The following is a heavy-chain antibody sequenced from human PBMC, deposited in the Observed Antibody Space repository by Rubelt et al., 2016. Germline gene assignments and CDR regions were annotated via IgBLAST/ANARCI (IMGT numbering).Heavy chain of an antibody. CDR3: ARKLVVSPIRI. Sequence: QVQLQQWGAGLLKPSETLSLTCAVYGGSFSGYFWSWIRQPPGKGLEWIGEINHSGSTNYNPSLKSRVTMSVDASKNQFSLKLRSVTAADTAVYYCARKLVVSPIRIWGQGTMVTVSS. V-gene: IGHV4-34*01. J-gene: IGHJ3*02. CDR2: INHSGST. D-gene: IGHD2-15*01. CDR1: GGSFSGYF.